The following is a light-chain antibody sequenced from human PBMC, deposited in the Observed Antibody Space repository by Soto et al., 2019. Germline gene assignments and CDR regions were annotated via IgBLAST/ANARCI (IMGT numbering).Light chain of an antibody. CDR3: QQYYSTPFT. J-gene: IGKJ3*01. V-gene: IGKV4-1*01. Sequence: DIVMTQSPDSLAVSLGESATITCKSSQSLLYRSNNKNHLAWYQQKPGQPPKLFFTWASIRESGVPDRFSGSGSETDFTLTISSLQAEDVAVYYCQQYYSTPFTFGPGTTVGLK. CDR1: QSLLYRSNNKNH. CDR2: WAS.